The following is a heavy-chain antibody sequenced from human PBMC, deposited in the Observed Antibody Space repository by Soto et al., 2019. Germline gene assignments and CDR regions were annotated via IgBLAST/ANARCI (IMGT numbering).Heavy chain of an antibody. Sequence: EVQLVESGGGLIHLGGSLGLSCTASGFTVSSNYMTWVRQAPGKGLEWVAALYSGGATFYTDSVKGRFTISRDNSKNTLSLHMTRLRADDTAVYYCALEIVVGTSIPYWGQGTLVTVSS. CDR1: GFTVSSNY. J-gene: IGHJ4*02. V-gene: IGHV3-53*01. CDR3: ALEIVVGTSIPY. CDR2: LYSGGAT. D-gene: IGHD2-21*02.